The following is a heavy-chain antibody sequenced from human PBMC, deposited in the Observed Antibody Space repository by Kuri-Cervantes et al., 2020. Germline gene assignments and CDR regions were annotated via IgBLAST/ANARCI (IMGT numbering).Heavy chain of an antibody. CDR3: AKFGTTAVAGGTPEY. CDR1: GFTFSSYS. D-gene: IGHD6-19*01. CDR2: SGSGGGT. Sequence: GESLKISCAASGFTFSSYSMNWVRQAPGKGLEWVSTSGSGGGTSYADSVKGRFTISRDISKNTLYLQMNSLRAEDTAVYYCAKFGTTAVAGGTPEYWGLGNLVTVSS. J-gene: IGHJ4*02. V-gene: IGHV3-23*01.